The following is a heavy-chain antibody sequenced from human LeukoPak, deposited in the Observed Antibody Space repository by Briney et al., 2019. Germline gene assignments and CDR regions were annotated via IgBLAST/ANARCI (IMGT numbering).Heavy chain of an antibody. CDR2: ISCNSGSI. Sequence: PGRSLRLAWAPAAFTLDNYAIHWVRQAPGGGLEWVSGISCNSGSISYADSVKGRFTISRDKAKNSLYLQMNSLRAEDTALYYCARGEYYYMDVWGKGTTVTVSS. J-gene: IGHJ6*03. D-gene: IGHD1-26*01. CDR3: ARGEYYYMDV. CDR1: AFTLDNYA. V-gene: IGHV3-9*01.